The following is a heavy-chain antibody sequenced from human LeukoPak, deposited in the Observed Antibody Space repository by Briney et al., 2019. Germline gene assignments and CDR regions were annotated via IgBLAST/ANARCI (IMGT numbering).Heavy chain of an antibody. CDR2: ITGSGSFV. CDR1: GFIFNNYI. V-gene: IGHV3-21*01. D-gene: IGHD6-6*01. J-gene: IGHJ5*02. Sequence: GGSLRLSCAVSGFIFNNYIMNWVRQAPGKGLEWVSSITGSGSFVYYADSVKGRFTISRDNAKNSLFLQMNSLRAEDTAVYYCAGDSSGPWFDPWGQGTLVTVSS. CDR3: AGDSSGPWFDP.